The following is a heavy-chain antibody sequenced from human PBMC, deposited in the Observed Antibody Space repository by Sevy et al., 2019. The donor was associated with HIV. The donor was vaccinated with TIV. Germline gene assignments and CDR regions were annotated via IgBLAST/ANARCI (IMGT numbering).Heavy chain of an antibody. D-gene: IGHD2-2*02. Sequence: GESLKISCAASGFTFSNYRMNWVRQAPGKGLEWGSSISSSSNYIYYADSVKGRFTISRDNAKNSLYLQMNSLRAEDTAVYYCARGSAVLSATIWDGFDYWGQGTLVTVSS. CDR1: GFTFSNYR. CDR3: ARGSAVLSATIWDGFDY. CDR2: ISSSSNYI. V-gene: IGHV3-21*01. J-gene: IGHJ4*02.